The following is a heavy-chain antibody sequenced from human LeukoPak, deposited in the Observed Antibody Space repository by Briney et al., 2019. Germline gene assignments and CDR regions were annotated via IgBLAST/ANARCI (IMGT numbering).Heavy chain of an antibody. V-gene: IGHV1-18*01. Sequence: ASVKVSCKASGYTFTSYGISWVRQAPGQGLEWMGWISAYNGNTNYAQKLRGRVTMTTDTSTSTAYMELRSLRSDDTAVYYCARAGDFFNRYNWFDPWGQGTLVTVSS. CDR1: GYTFTSYG. CDR3: ARAGDFFNRYNWFDP. J-gene: IGHJ5*02. D-gene: IGHD1-14*01. CDR2: ISAYNGNT.